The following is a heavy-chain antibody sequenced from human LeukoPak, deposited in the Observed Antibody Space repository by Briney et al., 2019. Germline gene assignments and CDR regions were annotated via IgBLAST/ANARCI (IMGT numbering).Heavy chain of an antibody. CDR1: GFTFSSYS. D-gene: IGHD6-6*01. CDR3: ARALGSSSSYFDY. Sequence: GRSLKLSCAASGFTFSSYSMNWVRQAPGKGLEWVSYISSSCSTIYYADSVKGRFTISRDNAKNSLYLQMNSLRAEDTAVYYCARALGSSSSYFDYWGQGTLVTVSS. J-gene: IGHJ4*02. CDR2: ISSSCSTI. V-gene: IGHV3-48*01.